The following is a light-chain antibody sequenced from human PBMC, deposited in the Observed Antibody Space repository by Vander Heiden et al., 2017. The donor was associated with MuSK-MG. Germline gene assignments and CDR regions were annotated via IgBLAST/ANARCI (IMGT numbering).Light chain of an antibody. CDR1: SSDVGSYTL. CDR3: CSDASSSFWV. CDR2: EGS. V-gene: IGLV2-23*01. Sequence: QSALTQPASVSGSPGQSITISCTGTSSDVGSYTLVSWYQQHPGNAPILMIYEGSKRPSVGTNRFSGSKAGNTASLTISGLQAEDDADYYCCSDASSSFWVFGGGTKLTVL. J-gene: IGLJ3*02.